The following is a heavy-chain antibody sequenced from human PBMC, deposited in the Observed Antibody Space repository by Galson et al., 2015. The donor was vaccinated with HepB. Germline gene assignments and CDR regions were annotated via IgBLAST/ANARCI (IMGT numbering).Heavy chain of an antibody. D-gene: IGHD2-15*01. Sequence: SLRLSCAASGFSFSSYGMHWVRQAPGKGLEWVAVIWYDGSNKYYADSVKGRFTISRDNSKNTLYLQMNSLRAEDTAVYYCARFAPRYCSGGSCASGSEYYGMDVWGQGTTVTVSS. J-gene: IGHJ6*02. V-gene: IGHV3-33*01. CDR3: ARFAPRYCSGGSCASGSEYYGMDV. CDR2: IWYDGSNK. CDR1: GFSFSSYG.